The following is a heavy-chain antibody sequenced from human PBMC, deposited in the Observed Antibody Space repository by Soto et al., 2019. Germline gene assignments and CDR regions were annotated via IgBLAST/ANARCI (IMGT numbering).Heavy chain of an antibody. V-gene: IGHV1-18*01. J-gene: IGHJ3*02. CDR1: GYTFTSFG. CDR2: ISAYNGNT. D-gene: IGHD2-15*01. Sequence: QVQLVQSGAEVKKPGASVKVSCKASGYTFTSFGISWVRQAPGQGLEWMGWISAYNGNTNYAENLQGRVTMTTDTSTSTAYMELRSMRADDTAVYYCARDHRGGTDAFDIWGQGTMVTVSS. CDR3: ARDHRGGTDAFDI.